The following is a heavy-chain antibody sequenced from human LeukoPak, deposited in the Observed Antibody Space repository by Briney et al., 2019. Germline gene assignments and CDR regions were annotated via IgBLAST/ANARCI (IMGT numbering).Heavy chain of an antibody. Sequence: GGTLRLSCAASGFTFSSYGMHWVRQDTGKGLEWVAVIWYDGSNKYYADSVKGRFTISRDNSKNTLYLQMNSLRAEDTAVYYCARDFLPFGGVIGLEAFDIWGQGTMVTVSS. D-gene: IGHD3-16*02. CDR3: ARDFLPFGGVIGLEAFDI. J-gene: IGHJ3*02. CDR2: IWYDGSNK. V-gene: IGHV3-33*01. CDR1: GFTFSSYG.